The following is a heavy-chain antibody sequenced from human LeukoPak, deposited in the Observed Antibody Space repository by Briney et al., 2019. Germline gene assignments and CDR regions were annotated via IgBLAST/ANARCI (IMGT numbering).Heavy chain of an antibody. D-gene: IGHD5-24*01. V-gene: IGHV3-15*01. CDR3: ATDYNGY. J-gene: IGHJ4*02. Sequence: GGSLRLSCSAPGVTFSIYAMHWVRQAPGKGLEWVGRIKSNTDGGTTNYAAPVKGRFTLSRDDSKNTLFLQMNTLKTEDTAVYYCATDYNGYWGQGTLVTVSS. CDR2: IKSNTDGGTT. CDR1: GVTFSIYA.